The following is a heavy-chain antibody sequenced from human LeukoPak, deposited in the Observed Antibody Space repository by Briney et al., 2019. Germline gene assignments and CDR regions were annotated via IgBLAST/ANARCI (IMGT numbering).Heavy chain of an antibody. CDR2: ISSSSSTI. CDR3: ARGRKYQYYYDSSGPNAFDI. V-gene: IGHV3-48*04. D-gene: IGHD3-22*01. Sequence: GGSLRLSCAASGFTFSSYSMNWVRQAPGKGLEWVSYISSSSSTIYYADSVKGRFTISRDNAKNSLYLQMNSLRAEDTAVYYCARGRKYQYYYDSSGPNAFDIWGQGTMVTVS. J-gene: IGHJ3*02. CDR1: GFTFSSYS.